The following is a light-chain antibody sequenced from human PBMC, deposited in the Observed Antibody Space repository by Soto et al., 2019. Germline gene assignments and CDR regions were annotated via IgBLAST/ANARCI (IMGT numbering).Light chain of an antibody. CDR2: DAS. CDR3: QHYNNWPPFT. J-gene: IGKJ3*01. V-gene: IGKV3-15*01. Sequence: EVVMTQSPAALSVSPGERATLSCRASQSVSGKLAWYQQKPGQAPRLLIYDASTRATGIPARFSGSGSGTEFTLTISSQQSEDFAVYYCQHYNNWPPFTFGPGTKVDIK. CDR1: QSVSGK.